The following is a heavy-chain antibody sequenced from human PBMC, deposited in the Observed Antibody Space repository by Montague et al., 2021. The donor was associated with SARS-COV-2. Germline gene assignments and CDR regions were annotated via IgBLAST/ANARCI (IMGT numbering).Heavy chain of an antibody. CDR1: GDSVPSNSAA. CDR2: TYYRSKWYN. CDR3: ARGGSWLYYFDY. Sequence: CAISGDSVPSNSAAWNWIRQSPSRGLEWLGRTYYRSKWYNDYAVFVKSRITINPDTSKNQFSLQLNSVTPEDTAVYYCARGGSWLYYFDYWGQGTLVTVSS. D-gene: IGHD6-13*01. V-gene: IGHV6-1*01. J-gene: IGHJ4*02.